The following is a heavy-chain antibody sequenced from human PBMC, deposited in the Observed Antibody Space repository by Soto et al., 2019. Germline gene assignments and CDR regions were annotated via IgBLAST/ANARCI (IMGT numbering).Heavy chain of an antibody. CDR2: INHSGST. V-gene: IGHV4-34*01. Sequence: TLSLTCAVYGGSFSGYYWSWIRQPPGKGLEWIGEINHSGSTNYNPSLKSRVTISVDTSKNQFSLKLSSVTAADTAVYYCARGGLAAAGNWFDPWGQGTLVTVSS. D-gene: IGHD6-13*01. J-gene: IGHJ5*02. CDR3: ARGGLAAAGNWFDP. CDR1: GGSFSGYY.